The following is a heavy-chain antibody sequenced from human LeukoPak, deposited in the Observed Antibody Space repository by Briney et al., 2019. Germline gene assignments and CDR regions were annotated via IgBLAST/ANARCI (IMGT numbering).Heavy chain of an antibody. CDR2: ISSSGSTI. V-gene: IGHV3-48*03. D-gene: IGHD1-26*01. J-gene: IGHJ4*02. CDR3: ARGWDSGSYHFDY. Sequence: PGGSLRLSCAASGFTFSNYEMNWVRQAPGKGLEWVSYISSSGSTIYYADSVKGRFTISRDNAKNSLYLQMNSLRAEDTAVYYCARGWDSGSYHFDYWGQGTLVTVSS. CDR1: GFTFSNYE.